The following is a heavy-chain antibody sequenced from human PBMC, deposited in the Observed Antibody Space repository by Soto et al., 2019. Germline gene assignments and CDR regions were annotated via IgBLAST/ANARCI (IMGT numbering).Heavy chain of an antibody. CDR1: GGSFSGYY. V-gene: IGHV4-34*01. Sequence: SETLSLTCAVYGGSFSGYYWSWIRQPPGKGLEWIGEINHSGSTNYNPSLKSRVTISVDTSKNQFSLKLSSVTAADTAVYYCARGLKGLGFDYWGQGTMVTSPQ. J-gene: IGHJ4*02. CDR3: ARGLKGLGFDY. CDR2: INHSGST. D-gene: IGHD3-22*01.